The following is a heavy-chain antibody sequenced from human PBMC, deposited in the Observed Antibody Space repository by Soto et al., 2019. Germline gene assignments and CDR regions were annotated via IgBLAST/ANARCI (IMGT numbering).Heavy chain of an antibody. D-gene: IGHD3-10*01. Sequence: PSQTLSLTCAISGDSVSSNSAAWNWVRQSPSGGLEWLGRTYYRSRSFSDYAESVKSRIIINPDTSKNQFSLQLKSVTPEDTAVYYCVRDRYSSSGWFDPWGQGTPVTVSS. V-gene: IGHV6-1*01. J-gene: IGHJ5*02. CDR2: TYYRSRSFS. CDR3: VRDRYSSSGWFDP. CDR1: GDSVSSNSAA.